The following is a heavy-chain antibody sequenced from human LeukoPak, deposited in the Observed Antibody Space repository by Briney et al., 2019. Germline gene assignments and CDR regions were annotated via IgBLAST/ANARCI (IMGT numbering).Heavy chain of an antibody. V-gene: IGHV3-33*01. D-gene: IGHD3-9*01. CDR1: GFTFSSYG. CDR3: ARHGPGLRYFDWLFGHYYFDY. Sequence: GGSLRLSCAASGFTFSSYGMHWVRQAPGKGLEWVAVIWYDGSNKYYADSVKGRFTISRDNSKNTLYLQMNSLRAEDTAVYYCARHGPGLRYFDWLFGHYYFDYWGQGTLVTVSS. CDR2: IWYDGSNK. J-gene: IGHJ4*02.